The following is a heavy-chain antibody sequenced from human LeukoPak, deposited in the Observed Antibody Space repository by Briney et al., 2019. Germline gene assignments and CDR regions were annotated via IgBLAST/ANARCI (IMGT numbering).Heavy chain of an antibody. CDR2: INHSGST. J-gene: IGHJ4*02. CDR1: GGSSSGYY. CDR3: ARSHRGYSYGFDY. Sequence: SETLSLTCAVYGGSSSGYYWSWIRQPPGKGLEWIGEINHSGSTNYNPSLKSRVTISVDTSKNQFSLKLSSVTAADTAVYYCARSHRGYSYGFDYWGQGTLVTVSS. V-gene: IGHV4-34*01. D-gene: IGHD5-18*01.